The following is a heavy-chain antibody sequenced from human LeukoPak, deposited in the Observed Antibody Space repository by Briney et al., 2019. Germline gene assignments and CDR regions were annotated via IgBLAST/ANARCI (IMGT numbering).Heavy chain of an antibody. CDR3: AEREGSSGLVATYFDY. V-gene: IGHV3-23*01. Sequence: GGSLRLSCAASGFTFSDYAMSWVRQAPGKGLECVSSIIGSGAGTYYGDSVRGRFSISRDNSKNTVYLQMISLRTDDTAVYYCAEREGSSGLVATYFDYWGRGTLVTVSS. J-gene: IGHJ4*02. D-gene: IGHD6-19*01. CDR2: IIGSGAGT. CDR1: GFTFSDYA.